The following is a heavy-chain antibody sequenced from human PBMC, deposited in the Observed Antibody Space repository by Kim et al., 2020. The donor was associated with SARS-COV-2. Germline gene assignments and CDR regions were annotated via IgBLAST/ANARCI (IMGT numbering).Heavy chain of an antibody. J-gene: IGHJ5*02. Sequence: TPSPTSRVTISVDTSKNQFSLKLSSVTAADTAVYYCARGYSSGYLGWFDPWGQGTLVTVSS. CDR3: ARGYSSGYLGWFDP. V-gene: IGHV4-30-2*04. D-gene: IGHD3-22*01.